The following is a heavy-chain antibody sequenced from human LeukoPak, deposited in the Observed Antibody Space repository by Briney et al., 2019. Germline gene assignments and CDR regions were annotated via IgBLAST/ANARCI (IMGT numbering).Heavy chain of an antibody. Sequence: GGSLRLSCAASGFTFSSYAMSRVRQAPGKGLEWVSAISGSGGSAYYADSVKGRFTISRDNSKSTLYLQMNSLRAEDTAVYYCAKAYSRMTTVTTSVDYWGQGTLVTVSS. J-gene: IGHJ4*02. CDR2: ISGSGGSA. V-gene: IGHV3-23*01. D-gene: IGHD4-17*01. CDR1: GFTFSSYA. CDR3: AKAYSRMTTVTTSVDY.